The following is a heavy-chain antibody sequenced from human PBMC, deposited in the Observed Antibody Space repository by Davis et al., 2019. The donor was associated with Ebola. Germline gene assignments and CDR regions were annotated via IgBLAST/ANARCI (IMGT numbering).Heavy chain of an antibody. D-gene: IGHD3-10*01. Sequence: GESLKISCAASGFTFSSFWMSWVRQAPGKGLEWVASIKQDGSEKYYVDSVKGRCTISRDNAKNSLYLQMNSLRAEDTAVYYCARDSYRIRELGNWFDPWGQGTLVTVSS. CDR1: GFTFSSFW. J-gene: IGHJ5*02. V-gene: IGHV3-7*01. CDR3: ARDSYRIRELGNWFDP. CDR2: IKQDGSEK.